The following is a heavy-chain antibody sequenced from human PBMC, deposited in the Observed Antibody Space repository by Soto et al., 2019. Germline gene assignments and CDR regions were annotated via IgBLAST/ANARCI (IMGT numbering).Heavy chain of an antibody. CDR2: ISHDGSNK. J-gene: IGHJ4*02. Sequence: GGSLRLSCAASGFSFSAYGIHWVRQAPGKGLEWVAVISHDGSNKDYADSVKGRFTISRDNSKNTLYLQMNSLRAEDTAVYYCAKDSRNRWDQRTYFDYWGQGTLVTVSS. CDR3: AKDSRNRWDQRTYFDY. D-gene: IGHD1-26*01. V-gene: IGHV3-30*18. CDR1: GFSFSAYG.